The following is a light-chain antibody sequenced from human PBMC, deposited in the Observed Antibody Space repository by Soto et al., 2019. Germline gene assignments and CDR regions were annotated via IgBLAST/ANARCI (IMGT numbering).Light chain of an antibody. CDR3: QQRSNWPRYT. Sequence: EIVLTQSPVTLSLSPGERATLSCRASQTVSSYLAWYQQKPGQAPRLLIYDASNRATGIPARFSGSGSGTDFTLTISSLEPEDFAVYYCQQRSNWPRYTFGQGTKLEMK. CDR1: QTVSSY. V-gene: IGKV3-11*01. CDR2: DAS. J-gene: IGKJ2*01.